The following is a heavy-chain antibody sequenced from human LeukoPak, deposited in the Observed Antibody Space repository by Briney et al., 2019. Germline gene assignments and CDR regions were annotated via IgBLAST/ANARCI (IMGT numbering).Heavy chain of an antibody. Sequence: KPSETLSLTCTVSGYSISSGYYWGWIRQPPGKGLEWIGSIYHSGSTYYNPSLKSRVTISVNTSKNQFSLKLSSVTAADTAVYYCARGVYGDYYFDYWGQGTLVTVSS. V-gene: IGHV4-38-2*02. D-gene: IGHD4-17*01. CDR1: GYSISSGYY. CDR2: IYHSGST. CDR3: ARGVYGDYYFDY. J-gene: IGHJ4*02.